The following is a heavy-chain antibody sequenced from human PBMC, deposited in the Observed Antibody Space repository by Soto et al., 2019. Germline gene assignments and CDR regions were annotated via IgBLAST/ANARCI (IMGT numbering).Heavy chain of an antibody. Sequence: QAQLQESGPGLVKPSQTLSLTCTVSGGSISSGGYYWSWIRQHPGKGLEWIGYIYFSGSTYSNPSLRRRVTRSVGASKNQVSLKLSSVTAADTAAYYCARDVGYCRRASWSRVSFDLWGQGTMVTVSS. CDR1: GGSISSGGYY. CDR3: ARDVGYCRRASWSRVSFDL. J-gene: IGHJ3*01. CDR2: IYFSGST. V-gene: IGHV4-31*03. D-gene: IGHD2-15*01.